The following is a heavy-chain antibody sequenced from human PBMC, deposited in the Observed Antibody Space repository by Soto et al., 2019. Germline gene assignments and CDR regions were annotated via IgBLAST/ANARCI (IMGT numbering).Heavy chain of an antibody. D-gene: IGHD2-2*01. CDR3: ARESAALNWFDP. CDR2: ISSSSSYI. CDR1: GFTFSSYT. J-gene: IGHJ5*02. Sequence: GGSLRLSCAASGFTFSSYTMNWVRQAPGKGLEWVSSISSSSSYIYYADSVKGRFTISRDNAKNSLYLQMNSLRDEDTAVYYCARESAALNWFDPWGQGTLVTVSS. V-gene: IGHV3-48*02.